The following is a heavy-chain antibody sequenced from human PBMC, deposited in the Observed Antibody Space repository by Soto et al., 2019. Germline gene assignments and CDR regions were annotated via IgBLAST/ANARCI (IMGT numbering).Heavy chain of an antibody. V-gene: IGHV3-21*01. J-gene: IGHJ6*02. CDR3: ARGVRILYYYGMDV. D-gene: IGHD1-1*01. CDR1: GFTFSSYS. CDR2: ISSSSSYI. Sequence: GGSLRLSCAASGFTFSSYSMNWVRQAPGKGLEWVSSISSSSSYIYYADPVKGRFTISRDNAKNSLYLQMNSLRAEDTAVYYCARGVRILYYYGMDVWGQGTTVTVSS.